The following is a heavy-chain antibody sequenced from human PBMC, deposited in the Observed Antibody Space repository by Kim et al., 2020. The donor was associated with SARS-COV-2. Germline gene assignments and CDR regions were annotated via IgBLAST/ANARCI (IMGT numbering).Heavy chain of an antibody. V-gene: IGHV5-10-1*01. D-gene: IGHD3-9*01. Sequence: GESLKISCKGSGYSFTSYWISWVRQMPGKGLEWMGRIDPSDSYTNYSPSFQGHVTISADKSISTAYLQWSSLKASDTAMYYCARYCSYDILTGYYTSWWFDPWGQGTLVTVSS. CDR3: ARYCSYDILTGYYTSWWFDP. CDR1: GYSFTSYW. CDR2: IDPSDSYT. J-gene: IGHJ5*02.